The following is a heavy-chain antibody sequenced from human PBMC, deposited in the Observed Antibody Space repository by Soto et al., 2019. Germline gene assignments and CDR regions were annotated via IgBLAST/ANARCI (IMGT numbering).Heavy chain of an antibody. CDR2: IIPMLGTT. J-gene: IGHJ6*02. CDR3: ARDRRATGGYYGMDV. V-gene: IGHV1-69*12. Sequence: QAQLVQSGAEVKKPGSSVKVSCKAAGSIFSSYSISWVRQAPGQWLEWMGGIIPMLGTTNYAQKLQDRVTLTADETTGTAHMELSRLTSEDTAVYYCARDRRATGGYYGMDVWGQGTTVTVSS. CDR1: GSIFSSYS. D-gene: IGHD2-8*02.